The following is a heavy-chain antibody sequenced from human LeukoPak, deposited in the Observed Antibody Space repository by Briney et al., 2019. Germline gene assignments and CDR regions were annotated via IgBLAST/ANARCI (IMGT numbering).Heavy chain of an antibody. CDR1: GFTFSSYG. CDR2: ISYDGSNK. J-gene: IGHJ3*02. CDR3: AKDLTITVWGIGAFDI. V-gene: IGHV3-30*18. Sequence: GRSLRLSCAASGFTFSSYGMHWVRQAPGKGLEWVAVISYDGSNKYYADSVKGRFTISRDNSKNTLYLQMNSLRAEDTAVYYCAKDLTITVWGIGAFDIWGQGTMVTVSS. D-gene: IGHD3-16*01.